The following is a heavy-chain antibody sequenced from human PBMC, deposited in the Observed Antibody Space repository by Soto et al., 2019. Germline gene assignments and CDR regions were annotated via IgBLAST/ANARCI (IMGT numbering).Heavy chain of an antibody. Sequence: PGGSLRLSCAASGFTFSSYGMHWVRQAPGKGLEWVAVISYDGSNKYYADSVKGRFTISRDNSKNTLYLQMNSLRAEDTAVYYCAKESPIVVVISLDYWGQGTLVTVSS. V-gene: IGHV3-30*18. CDR3: AKESPIVVVISLDY. J-gene: IGHJ4*02. D-gene: IGHD3-22*01. CDR1: GFTFSSYG. CDR2: ISYDGSNK.